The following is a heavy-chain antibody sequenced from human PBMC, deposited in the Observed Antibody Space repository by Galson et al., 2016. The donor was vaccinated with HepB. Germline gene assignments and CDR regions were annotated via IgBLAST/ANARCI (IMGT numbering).Heavy chain of an antibody. Sequence: ETLSLTCVVSGGSISTSNWWTWVRQPPGKGLEWIGEIHHTGSTNYTPSLKSRVTISVDRSKNQFSLTLKSVTAADTAVYYCARDGVVGSLNYHGMDVWGQGTTVTVSS. CDR1: GGSISTSNW. J-gene: IGHJ6*02. CDR3: ARDGVVGSLNYHGMDV. CDR2: IHHTGST. D-gene: IGHD2-15*01. V-gene: IGHV4-4*02.